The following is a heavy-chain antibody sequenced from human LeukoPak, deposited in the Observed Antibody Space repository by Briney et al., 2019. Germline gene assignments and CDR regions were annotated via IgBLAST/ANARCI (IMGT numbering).Heavy chain of an antibody. D-gene: IGHD3-16*01. CDR1: GYTFTGYY. J-gene: IGHJ5*02. CDR3: AIVMITFGGVIDR. CDR2: INPNSGGT. Sequence: ASVKVSCKASGYTFTGYYMHWVRQAPGQGLEWMGWINPNSGGTNYAQKFQGRVTMTRDTSISTAYMELSRLRSDDTAVYYCAIVMITFGGVIDRWGQGTVVTVSS. V-gene: IGHV1-2*02.